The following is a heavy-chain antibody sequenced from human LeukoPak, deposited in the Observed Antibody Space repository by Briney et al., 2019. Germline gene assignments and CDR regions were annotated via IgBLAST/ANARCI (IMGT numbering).Heavy chain of an antibody. Sequence: PSETLSLTCAVYGGSFSGYYWSWIRQPPGKGLEWIGEINHSGSTNYNPSLKSRVTISVDTSKNQFSLKLSSVTAADTAVYYCARGRLPNFGVVIAPYYYYYLMDVWGKGTTVTVSS. CDR1: GGSFSGYY. CDR3: ARGRLPNFGVVIAPYYYYYLMDV. D-gene: IGHD3-3*01. V-gene: IGHV4-34*01. CDR2: INHSGST. J-gene: IGHJ6*03.